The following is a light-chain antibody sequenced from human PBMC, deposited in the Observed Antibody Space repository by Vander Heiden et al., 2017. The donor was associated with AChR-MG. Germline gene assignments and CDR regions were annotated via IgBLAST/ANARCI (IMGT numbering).Light chain of an antibody. CDR3: AGWDDRLNGVI. Sequence: QSVLTQPPSASGTPGQRVTISCSGRSPNIGSNNVNWYQQLPGTAPKLLIYSNNQRPSGVPDRFSGSKSGTSASLAISGLQPEDEGDYYCAGWDDRLNGVIFGGGTKLTVL. V-gene: IGLV1-44*01. CDR2: SNN. CDR1: SPNIGSNN. J-gene: IGLJ2*01.